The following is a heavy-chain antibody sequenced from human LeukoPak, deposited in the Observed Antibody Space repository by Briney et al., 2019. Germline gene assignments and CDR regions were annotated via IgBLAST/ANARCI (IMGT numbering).Heavy chain of an antibody. CDR3: ARVGFWSGYRLGFDY. CDR2: IKQDGSEK. Sequence: GGSLRLSCAASGFTFSSSWMSWVRQVPGKGLEWVANIKQDGSEKNYVDSVKGRFTISRDNAKNSLYLQMNSLKIEDTAVYYCARVGFWSGYRLGFDYWGQGTLVTVSS. J-gene: IGHJ4*02. V-gene: IGHV3-7*03. D-gene: IGHD3-3*01. CDR1: GFTFSSSW.